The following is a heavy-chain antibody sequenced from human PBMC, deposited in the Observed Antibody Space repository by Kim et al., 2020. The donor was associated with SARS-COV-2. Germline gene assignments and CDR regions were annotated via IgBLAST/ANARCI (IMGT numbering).Heavy chain of an antibody. CDR1: GFDFGNFG. J-gene: IGHJ4*01. V-gene: IGHV3-20*04. Sequence: GGSLRLSCVASGFDFGNFGMSWVRQVPGKGLQWGSHINWNGGATSYADSVRGRFTISRDNAKNSLFLQMNSLRTEDTAFYYCARLPHFSGSRSYLWDYWG. D-gene: IGHD3-10*01. CDR3: ARLPHFSGSRSYLWDY. CDR2: INWNGGAT.